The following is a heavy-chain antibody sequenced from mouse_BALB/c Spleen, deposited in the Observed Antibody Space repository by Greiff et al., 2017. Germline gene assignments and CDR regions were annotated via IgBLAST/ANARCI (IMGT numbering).Heavy chain of an antibody. D-gene: IGHD1-1*01. J-gene: IGHJ3*01. Sequence: QVQLQHSGPSLVQPSQSLSITCTVSGFSLTSYGVHWVRQSPGKGLEWLGVIWRGGSTDYNAAFMSRLSITKDNSKSQVFFKMNSLQADDTAIYYCARTYGSSLWFAYWGQGTLVTVSA. CDR3: ARTYGSSLWFAY. V-gene: IGHV2-5-1*01. CDR1: GFSLTSYG. CDR2: IWRGGST.